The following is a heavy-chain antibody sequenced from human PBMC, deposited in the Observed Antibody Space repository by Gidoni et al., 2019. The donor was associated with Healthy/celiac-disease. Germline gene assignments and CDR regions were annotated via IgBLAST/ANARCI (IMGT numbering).Heavy chain of an antibody. D-gene: IGHD1-26*01. V-gene: IGHV1-2*04. J-gene: IGHJ4*02. Sequence: QVQLVPSGAEVKKPGASVKVSCKASGYTFTGYYMHWVRQAPGQGLEWMGWINPNSGDTNYAQKFQGWVTMTRDTSISTAYMELSRLRSDDTAIYYCARDSGSYWRIDYWGQGTLVTVSS. CDR3: ARDSGSYWRIDY. CDR2: INPNSGDT. CDR1: GYTFTGYY.